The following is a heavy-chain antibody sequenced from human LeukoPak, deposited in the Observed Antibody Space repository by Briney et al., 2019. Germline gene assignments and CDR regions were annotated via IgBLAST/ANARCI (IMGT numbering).Heavy chain of an antibody. Sequence: SETLSLTCTVSGGSISSSNYDWGWIRQPPGKGLEWIGSIYYSGSINYNPSLKSRVTTSVDTSKNQFSLKLTSVTAADTAVYYCARSYYDFWSDYPQYYFDYWGQGTLVTVSS. J-gene: IGHJ4*02. D-gene: IGHD3-3*01. CDR1: GGSISSSNYD. CDR2: IYYSGSI. V-gene: IGHV4-39*07. CDR3: ARSYYDFWSDYPQYYFDY.